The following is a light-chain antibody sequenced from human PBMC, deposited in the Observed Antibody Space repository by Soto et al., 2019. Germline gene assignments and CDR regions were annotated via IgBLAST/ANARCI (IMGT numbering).Light chain of an antibody. J-gene: IGLJ1*01. CDR1: SSNIGAGYD. CDR3: QSFESSLRGV. Sequence: QSVLTQPPSVSGAPGQRVTISCTGSSSNIGAGYDVHWYQQLPGKAPKLLIYGNSNRPSGVPDRFSGSKSGTSASLAITGLQAEDGAEYYCQSFESSLRGVFGTGSKVTVL. CDR2: GNS. V-gene: IGLV1-40*01.